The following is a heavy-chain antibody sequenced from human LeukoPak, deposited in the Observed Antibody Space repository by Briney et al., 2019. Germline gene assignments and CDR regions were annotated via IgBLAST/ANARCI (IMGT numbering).Heavy chain of an antibody. D-gene: IGHD3-10*01. V-gene: IGHV1-18*01. CDR2: ISAYNGNT. CDR1: GYTFTSYG. J-gene: IGHJ6*03. CDR3: ARDELWFGEGYYYYYMDV. Sequence: ASVKVSCKASGYTFTSYGISWVRQAPGQGLEWMGWISAYNGNTNYARKLQGRVTMTTDTSTSTAYMELRSLRSDDTAVYYCARDELWFGEGYYYYYMDVWGKGTTVTISS.